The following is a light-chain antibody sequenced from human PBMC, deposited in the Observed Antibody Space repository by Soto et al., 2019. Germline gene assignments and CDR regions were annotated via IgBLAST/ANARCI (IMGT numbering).Light chain of an antibody. CDR2: GNS. Sequence: QSVLTQPPSVSGAPGQRVTISCTGSSSNIGAGYDVHWYQQLPGTAPKLLIYGNSNRPSGVPDRFSGSKSGTSASLAITGRRAEDEADYYCQSYDSGLSGGVFGGGTQLTVL. CDR1: SSNIGAGYD. V-gene: IGLV1-40*01. CDR3: QSYDSGLSGGV. J-gene: IGLJ3*02.